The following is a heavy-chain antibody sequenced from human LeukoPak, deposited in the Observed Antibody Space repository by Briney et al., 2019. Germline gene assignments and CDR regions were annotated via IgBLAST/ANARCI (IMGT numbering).Heavy chain of an antibody. CDR2: INPSGGST. Sequence: ASVTVSCTASGYTFTSYYMHWVRQAPGQGLEWMGMINPSGGSTSYAQKFQGRVTMTRDTSTSTVYMELSSLRSEDTAVYYCARDPGTAMVPSFGVYGMDVWGQGTTVTVSS. CDR3: ARDPGTAMVPSFGVYGMDV. J-gene: IGHJ6*02. D-gene: IGHD5-18*01. CDR1: GYTFTSYY. V-gene: IGHV1-46*01.